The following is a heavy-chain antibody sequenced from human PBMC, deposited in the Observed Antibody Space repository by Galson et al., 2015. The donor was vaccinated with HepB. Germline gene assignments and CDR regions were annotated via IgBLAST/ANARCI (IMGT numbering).Heavy chain of an antibody. J-gene: IGHJ2*01. Sequence: SLRLSCAASGFTFSSYWMSWVRQAPGKGLEWVANIKQDGSEKYYVDSVKGRFTISRDNAKNSLYLQMNSLRAEDTAVYYCARGERSGWYVSWYFDLWGRGTLVTVSS. CDR2: IKQDGSEK. CDR1: GFTFSSYW. CDR3: ARGERSGWYVSWYFDL. V-gene: IGHV3-7*03. D-gene: IGHD6-19*01.